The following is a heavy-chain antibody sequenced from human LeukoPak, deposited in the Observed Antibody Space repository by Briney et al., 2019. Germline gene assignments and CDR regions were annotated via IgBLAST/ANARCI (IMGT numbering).Heavy chain of an antibody. CDR3: AREEDDSSGYYYPFDY. V-gene: IGHV3-21*01. J-gene: IGHJ4*02. Sequence: GGALRLSCAASGFTFSSYSMNWVGQAPGRGREWVSSISSSSRYIYYADSVKGRCTISRDNAKNSLDLQMNSLRAEDTAVYYCAREEDDSSGYYYPFDYWGQGTLVTVSS. D-gene: IGHD3-22*01. CDR2: ISSSSRYI. CDR1: GFTFSSYS.